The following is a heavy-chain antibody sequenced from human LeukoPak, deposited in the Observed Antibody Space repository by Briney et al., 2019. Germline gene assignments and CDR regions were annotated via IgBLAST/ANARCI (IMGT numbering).Heavy chain of an antibody. CDR1: GFTFSSYA. CDR2: TVISGGRT. Sequence: AGGSLRLSCAASGFTFSSYAMSWVRQAPGKGLEWVSGTVISGGRTYYADSVKGRFTISRDNSKNTLYLKMNSLRAEDTAIYYCAKRQSEFTYGDRYGLDVWGQGTTVTVPS. V-gene: IGHV3-23*01. CDR3: AKRQSEFTYGDRYGLDV. D-gene: IGHD4/OR15-4a*01. J-gene: IGHJ6*02.